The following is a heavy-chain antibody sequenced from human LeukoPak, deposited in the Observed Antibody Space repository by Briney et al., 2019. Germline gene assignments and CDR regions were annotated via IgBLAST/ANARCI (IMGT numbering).Heavy chain of an antibody. CDR2: IYYSGST. CDR3: ARGGGEEYWYFDL. D-gene: IGHD2-21*01. J-gene: IGHJ2*01. V-gene: IGHV4-39*07. CDR1: GGSISSSSYY. Sequence: SETLSLTCTVSGGSISSSSYYWGWIRQPPGKGLEWIGSIYYSGSTYYNPSLKSRVTISVDTSKNQFSLKLSSVTAADTAVYYCARGGGEEYWYFDLWGRGTLVTVSS.